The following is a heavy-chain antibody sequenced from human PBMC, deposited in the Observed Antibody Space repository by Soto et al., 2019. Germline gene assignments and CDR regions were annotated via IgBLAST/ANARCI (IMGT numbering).Heavy chain of an antibody. Sequence: QVQLVQSGAEVKKPGASVKVSCKASGYTFTGYYMHWVRQAPGQGLEWMGWINPNSGGTNYAQKFQGWVTLNRDAAISTADRERSRLRSDDTAVYYCARSSRDRAVAGPDYWGQGTLVTVSS. CDR3: ARSSRDRAVAGPDY. CDR2: INPNSGGT. J-gene: IGHJ4*02. V-gene: IGHV1-2*04. D-gene: IGHD6-19*01. CDR1: GYTFTGYY.